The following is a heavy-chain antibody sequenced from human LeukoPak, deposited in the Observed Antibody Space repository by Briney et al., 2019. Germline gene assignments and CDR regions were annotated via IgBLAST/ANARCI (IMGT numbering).Heavy chain of an antibody. CDR3: AKNGAMSGGP. Sequence: ASVKVSCKASGGTFSSYAISWVRQAPGQGLEWMGGIIPIFGTANYAQKFQGRVTITADESTSTAYMELSSLRAEDTAVYYCAKNGAMSGGPWGQGTLVTVSS. D-gene: IGHD1-26*01. J-gene: IGHJ5*02. CDR2: IIPIFGTA. V-gene: IGHV1-69*13. CDR1: GGTFSSYA.